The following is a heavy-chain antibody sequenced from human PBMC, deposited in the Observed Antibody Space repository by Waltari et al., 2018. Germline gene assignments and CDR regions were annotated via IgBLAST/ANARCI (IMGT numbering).Heavy chain of an antibody. D-gene: IGHD3-10*01. Sequence: QVQLVQSGAEVKKPGSSVKVPCTASGGTFTSYPISWVRQAPGQGLEWMGGIIPIFGTANYAQKFQGRVTITADESTSTAYMELSSLRSEDTAVYYCARDLAPPGYYYYMDVWGKGTTVTVSS. CDR3: ARDLAPPGYYYYMDV. J-gene: IGHJ6*03. V-gene: IGHV1-69*01. CDR2: IIPIFGTA. CDR1: GGTFTSYP.